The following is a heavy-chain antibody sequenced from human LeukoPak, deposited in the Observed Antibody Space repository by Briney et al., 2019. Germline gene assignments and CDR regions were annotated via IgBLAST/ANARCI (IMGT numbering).Heavy chain of an antibody. Sequence: GGSLRLSCAASGFTFSTYWLSWVRQAPGKGLEWVANIKQDGSEKYYVDSVKGRFTISRDNAKNSLYLQMNSLRAEDTAMYYCARDSAGNDYWGQGTLVTVSS. CDR2: IKQDGSEK. CDR1: GFTFSTYW. D-gene: IGHD6-13*01. CDR3: ARDSAGNDY. J-gene: IGHJ4*02. V-gene: IGHV3-7*01.